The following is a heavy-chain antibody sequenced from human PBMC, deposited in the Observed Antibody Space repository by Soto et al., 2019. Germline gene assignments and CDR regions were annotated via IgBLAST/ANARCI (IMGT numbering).Heavy chain of an antibody. CDR3: ASGAEYFQH. CDR2: IWYDGSNK. V-gene: IGHV3-33*01. J-gene: IGHJ1*01. CDR1: GFTFSSYG. Sequence: GGSLRLSCAASGFTFSSYGMHWVRQAPGKGLEWVAVIWYDGSNKYYADSVKGRFTISRDNSKNTLYLQMNSLRAEDAAVYYCASGAEYFQHWGQRTLVTVSS.